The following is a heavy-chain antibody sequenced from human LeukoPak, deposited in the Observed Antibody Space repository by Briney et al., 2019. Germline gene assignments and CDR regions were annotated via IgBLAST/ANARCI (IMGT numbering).Heavy chain of an antibody. V-gene: IGHV4-4*02. J-gene: IGHJ4*02. CDR1: GGSISSNNW. CDR2: IYHSESP. Sequence: SETLSLTCAVSGGSISSNNWWGWVRQPPGKGLEWIGEIYHSESPNYNPSLKSRVTISVDKSRNHFSLNLSSVTAADTAVYYCARVNINNWHSCDYWGQGTLVTVSS. D-gene: IGHD1-1*01. CDR3: ARVNINNWHSCDY.